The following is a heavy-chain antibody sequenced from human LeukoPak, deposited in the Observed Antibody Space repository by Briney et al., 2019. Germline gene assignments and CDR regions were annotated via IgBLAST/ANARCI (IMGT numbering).Heavy chain of an antibody. V-gene: IGHV4-4*07. CDR3: ARDSKYSSSPY. CDR2: IYTSGST. D-gene: IGHD6-6*01. J-gene: IGHJ4*02. CDR1: GYSISSGYY. Sequence: PSETLSLTCTVSGYSISSGYYWGWIRPPAGKGLEWIGRIYTSGSTNYNPSLKSRVTMSVDTSKNQFSLKLSSVTAADTAVYYCARDSKYSSSPYWGQGTLVTVSS.